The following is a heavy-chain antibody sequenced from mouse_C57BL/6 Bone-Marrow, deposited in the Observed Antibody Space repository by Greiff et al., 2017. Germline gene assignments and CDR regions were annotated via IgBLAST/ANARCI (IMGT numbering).Heavy chain of an antibody. CDR1: GYTFTDYE. Sequence: QVQLQQSGAELVRPGASVTLSCKASGYTFTDYEMHWVKQTPVHGLEWIGAIDPETGGTAYNQKFKGKATLTADKSSSTAYMELRSLTSEDSAVYYCTRRYYFDDWGQGTTLTVSS. CDR2: IDPETGGT. J-gene: IGHJ2*01. CDR3: TRRYYFDD. V-gene: IGHV1-15*01.